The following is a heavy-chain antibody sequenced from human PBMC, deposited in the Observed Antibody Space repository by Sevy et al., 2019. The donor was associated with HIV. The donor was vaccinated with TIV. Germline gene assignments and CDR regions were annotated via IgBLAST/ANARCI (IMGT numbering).Heavy chain of an antibody. Sequence: SETLSLTCTVPGGSISSSDYYWSWIRQPPGKGLEWIGYISYSGNTYYSPSLKSRVSISGDTSQNQFSLKLSSVTAADTAVYYCARRLYGDYSDAFDIWGQGTVVTVSS. D-gene: IGHD4-17*01. CDR2: ISYSGNT. CDR3: ARRLYGDYSDAFDI. CDR1: GGSISSSDYY. V-gene: IGHV4-30-4*01. J-gene: IGHJ3*02.